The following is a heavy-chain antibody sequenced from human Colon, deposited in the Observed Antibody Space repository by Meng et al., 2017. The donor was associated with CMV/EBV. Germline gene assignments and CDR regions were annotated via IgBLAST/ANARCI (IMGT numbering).Heavy chain of an antibody. CDR3: AREYSTSWGRYFDL. D-gene: IGHD6-13*01. J-gene: IGHJ2*01. CDR1: GFDVRTNY. Sequence: AYGFDVRTNYLTWVRPAPGKGLEWVSLIYSDGRTYYTDSVKGRFTISRDNVKSTVYLQVNSLRAEDTALYYCAREYSTSWGRYFDLWGRGTLVTVSS. CDR2: IYSDGRT. V-gene: IGHV3-53*01.